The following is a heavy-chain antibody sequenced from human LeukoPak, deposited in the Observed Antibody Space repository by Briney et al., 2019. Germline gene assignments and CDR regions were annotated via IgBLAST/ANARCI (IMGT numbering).Heavy chain of an antibody. D-gene: IGHD1-26*01. J-gene: IGHJ4*02. CDR1: GYTFTSYY. Sequence: ASVKVSCKASGYTFTSYYMHWVRQAPGQGLEWVGIINPSGGSTSYAQKFQGRVTMTRDTSTSTVYMELSSLRSEDTAVYYCARMIEGATFDYWGQGTLVTVSS. V-gene: IGHV1-46*01. CDR3: ARMIEGATFDY. CDR2: INPSGGST.